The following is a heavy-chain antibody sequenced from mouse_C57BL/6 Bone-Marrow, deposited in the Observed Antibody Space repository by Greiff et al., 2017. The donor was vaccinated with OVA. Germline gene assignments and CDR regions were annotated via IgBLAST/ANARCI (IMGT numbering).Heavy chain of an antibody. CDR2: ISSGSSTI. CDR1: GFTFSDYG. J-gene: IGHJ1*03. D-gene: IGHD1-1*01. Sequence: EVKVVESGGGLVKPGGSLKLSCAASGFTFSDYGMHWVRQAPEKGLEWVAYISSGSSTIYYADTVKGRFTISRDNAKNTLFLQMTSLRSEDTAMYYCARPVVAGYFDVWGTGTTVTVSS. CDR3: ARPVVAGYFDV. V-gene: IGHV5-17*01.